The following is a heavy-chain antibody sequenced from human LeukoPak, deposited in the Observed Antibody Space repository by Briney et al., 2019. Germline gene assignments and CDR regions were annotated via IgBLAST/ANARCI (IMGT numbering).Heavy chain of an antibody. CDR1: GYTFTSYS. CDR3: ARSLPYYGSGSYFDY. V-gene: IGHV1-18*01. J-gene: IGHJ4*02. Sequence: ASVKVSCTASGYTFTSYSLNWVRQAPGQGLEWMGWINTYNGNTNYAQKLQGRVTMTTDTSTSTVYMELRSLRSDDTAVYYCARSLPYYGSGSYFDYWGQGTLVAVSS. D-gene: IGHD3-10*01. CDR2: INTYNGNT.